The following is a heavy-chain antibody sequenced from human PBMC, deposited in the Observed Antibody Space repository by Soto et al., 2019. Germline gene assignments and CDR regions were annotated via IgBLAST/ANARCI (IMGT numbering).Heavy chain of an antibody. J-gene: IGHJ5*02. CDR1: GFTFSSCS. V-gene: IGHV3-48*01. Sequence: GXSLGLSCAASGFTFSSCSXNWVHRAPGKGLEWISSISRSSSTIYYADSVKGRFTISRDNAKNSLYLQMNSMRAEDTAVYYCAREADYVNWFAPWGQGTLVTVSS. D-gene: IGHD4-17*01. CDR3: AREADYVNWFAP. CDR2: ISRSSSTI.